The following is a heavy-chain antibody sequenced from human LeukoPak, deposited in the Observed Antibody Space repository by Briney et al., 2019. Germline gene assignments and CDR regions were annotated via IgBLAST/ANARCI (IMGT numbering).Heavy chain of an antibody. J-gene: IGHJ4*02. D-gene: IGHD5-18*01. Sequence: SETLSLTCAVYGGSFSGYYWSWIRQPPGKGLEWIGEINHSGSTNYNPSLKSRVTISVDTSKNQFSLKLSSVTAADTAVYYCARGGEYSSAPFGYWGQGTLVTVSS. V-gene: IGHV4-34*01. CDR2: INHSGST. CDR3: ARGGEYSSAPFGY. CDR1: GGSFSGYY.